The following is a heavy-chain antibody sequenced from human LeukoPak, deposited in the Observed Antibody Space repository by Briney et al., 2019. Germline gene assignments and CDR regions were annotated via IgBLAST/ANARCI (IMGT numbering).Heavy chain of an antibody. CDR2: MNPNSGNT. V-gene: IGHV1-8*01. Sequence: GASVKVSCKASGYTFTSYDINWVRQAPGQGLEWMGWMNPNSGNTGYAQKFQGRVTMTRNTSISTAYMELSSLRSEDTAVYYCARGDRYYDYVWGSYRYMPDYWGQGTLVTVSS. CDR3: ARGDRYYDYVWGSYRYMPDY. J-gene: IGHJ4*02. D-gene: IGHD3-16*02. CDR1: GYTFTSYD.